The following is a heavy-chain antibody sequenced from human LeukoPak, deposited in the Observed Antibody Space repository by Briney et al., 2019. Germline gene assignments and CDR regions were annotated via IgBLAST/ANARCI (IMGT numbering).Heavy chain of an antibody. CDR3: ARDNSPYLDAFDI. CDR2: ISSSSSYI. Sequence: GGSLRLSWAASGFTFSSYSMNWVRQAPGKGLGWVSSISSSSSYIYYADSVKGRFTISRDNAKNSLYLQTNSLRAEDTAVYYCARDNSPYLDAFDIWGQGTLVTVSS. J-gene: IGHJ3*02. CDR1: GFTFSSYS. V-gene: IGHV3-21*01. D-gene: IGHD2/OR15-2a*01.